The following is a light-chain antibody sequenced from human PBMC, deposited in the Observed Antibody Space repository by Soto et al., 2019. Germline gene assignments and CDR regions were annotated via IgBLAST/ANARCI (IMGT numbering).Light chain of an antibody. J-gene: IGLJ1*01. Sequence: QSVLTQPPSVSGAPGQRVTISCTGSSSNIGAGYDVHWYQQLPGTAPKLLIYGNSNRPSGVPDRFSGSKSGTSASLAITGLQAEDFFFYYSPSYNISLSSLYVFRTGTNLPV. CDR1: SSNIGAGYD. CDR3: PSYNISLSSLYV. CDR2: GNS. V-gene: IGLV1-40*01.